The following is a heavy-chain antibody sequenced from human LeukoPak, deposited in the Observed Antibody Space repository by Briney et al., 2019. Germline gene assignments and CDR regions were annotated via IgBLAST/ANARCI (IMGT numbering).Heavy chain of an antibody. J-gene: IGHJ6*03. CDR1: GGSISSYY. CDR3: ARTDGDGYYYYYYMDV. Sequence: SETLSLTCTVSGGSISSYYWSLIRQPPGKGLEWIGYIYYSGSTNYNPSLKSRVTISVDTSKNQFSLKLSSVTAADTAVYYCARTDGDGYYYYYYMDVWGKGTTVTVSS. D-gene: IGHD7-27*01. V-gene: IGHV4-59*01. CDR2: IYYSGST.